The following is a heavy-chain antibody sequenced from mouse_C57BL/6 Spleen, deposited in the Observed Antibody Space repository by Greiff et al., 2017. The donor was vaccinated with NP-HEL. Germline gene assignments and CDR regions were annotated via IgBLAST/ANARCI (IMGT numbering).Heavy chain of an antibody. D-gene: IGHD1-1*01. V-gene: IGHV1-7*01. CDR3: ARWRGDYVNSYDWFAY. Sequence: QVQLQQSGAELATPGASVKLSCKASGYTFTSYWMHWVKQRPGPGLDWIGYINPSSGSTKYNQKFKDKATLTADKSSSTAYMQLSSLTYEDSAVYYCARWRGDYVNSYDWFAYWGQGTLVTVSA. CDR2: INPSSGST. J-gene: IGHJ3*01. CDR1: GYTFTSYW.